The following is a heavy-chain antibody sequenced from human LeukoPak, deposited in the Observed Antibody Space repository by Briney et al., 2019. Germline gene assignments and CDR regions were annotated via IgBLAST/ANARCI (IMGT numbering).Heavy chain of an antibody. Sequence: GGSLRLSCAASGFTFSNYGMHWVRQAPGKGLEWVAVICYDGSNKYYADSVKGRFTISRENSKNTLYLQMNSLRAEDTAVYYCARARVTGTEDFDYWGQGTLVTVSS. CDR3: ARARVTGTEDFDY. J-gene: IGHJ4*02. D-gene: IGHD1-20*01. CDR2: ICYDGSNK. V-gene: IGHV3-33*01. CDR1: GFTFSNYG.